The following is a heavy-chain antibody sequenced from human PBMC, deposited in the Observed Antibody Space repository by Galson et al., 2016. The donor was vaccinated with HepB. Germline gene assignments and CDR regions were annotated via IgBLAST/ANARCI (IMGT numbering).Heavy chain of an antibody. J-gene: IGHJ4*02. CDR1: GFIFSGSA. Sequence: SLRLSCAASGFIFSGSAMHWVRQASGKGLEWLGRIRSKANSYATTYAASVKGRFTIPRDDSKNTAYLQRNSLKTEDTAMYYCTRGFCSSTSCYANDYWGQGTLVTVSS. CDR3: TRGFCSSTSCYANDY. V-gene: IGHV3-73*01. D-gene: IGHD2-2*01. CDR2: IRSKANSYAT.